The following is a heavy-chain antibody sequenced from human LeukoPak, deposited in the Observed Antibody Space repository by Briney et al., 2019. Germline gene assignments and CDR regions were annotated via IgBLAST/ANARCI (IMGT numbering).Heavy chain of an antibody. Sequence: GGSLRLSCAASGLTFSNYWMIWVRQAPGKGLEWVASIKEDGSEKYYVDSVKGRFTISRDNAKNSLYLQMNSLRAEDTAVYYCARGGPFGAYWGQGTLVTVSS. D-gene: IGHD2-21*01. CDR2: IKEDGSEK. CDR1: GLTFSNYW. CDR3: ARGGPFGAY. J-gene: IGHJ4*02. V-gene: IGHV3-7*03.